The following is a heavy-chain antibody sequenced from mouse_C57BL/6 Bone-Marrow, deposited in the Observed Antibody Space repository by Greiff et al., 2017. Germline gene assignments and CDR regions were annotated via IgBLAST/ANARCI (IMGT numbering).Heavy chain of an antibody. CDR3: ARKASDYPYAMDY. CDR2: IDPSDSYT. J-gene: IGHJ4*01. Sequence: QVQLQQPGAELVMPGASVKLSCKASGYTFTSYWMHWVKQRPGQGLEWIGEIDPSDSYTNYNQKFKGKSTLTVDKSSSTAYMQLSSLTSEDSAVYYWARKASDYPYAMDYWGQGTSVTVSS. V-gene: IGHV1-69*01. CDR1: GYTFTSYW. D-gene: IGHD2-4*01.